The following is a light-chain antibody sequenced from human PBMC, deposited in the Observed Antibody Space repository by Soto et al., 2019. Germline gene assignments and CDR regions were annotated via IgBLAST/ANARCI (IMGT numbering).Light chain of an antibody. CDR1: QSVSCN. CDR2: GAS. Sequence: EIVMTQSPATLSVSPGEGATLSCRASQSVSCNFAWYQQKPGQAPRLLIYGASTRATGIPARFSGSGSGTEFTLSISSLQSEDVAVYYCQQYQNWPLTFGGGTKVEIK. J-gene: IGKJ4*01. CDR3: QQYQNWPLT. V-gene: IGKV3-15*01.